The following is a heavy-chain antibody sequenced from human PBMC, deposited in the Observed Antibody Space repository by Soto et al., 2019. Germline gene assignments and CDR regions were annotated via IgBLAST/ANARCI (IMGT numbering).Heavy chain of an antibody. CDR3: ARRLLGATVTYFDY. CDR1: GFTFNSYA. Sequence: EVQLLESGGGLVQAGGSLRLSCASSGFTFNSYAMGWVRQAPGKGLEWVSSIDSSGGSTYYADSVKGRFTMSRDKSKNTLYLQMNSLRVEDTAVYYCARRLLGATVTYFDYWGQGTLVTVSS. D-gene: IGHD1-26*01. CDR2: IDSSGGST. J-gene: IGHJ4*01. V-gene: IGHV3-23*01.